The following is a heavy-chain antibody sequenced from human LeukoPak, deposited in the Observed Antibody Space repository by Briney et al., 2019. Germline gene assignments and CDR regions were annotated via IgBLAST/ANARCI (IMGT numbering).Heavy chain of an antibody. J-gene: IGHJ5*02. CDR2: IYHSGST. V-gene: IGHV4-38-2*01. CDR3: ARAARDILTGYYRNNWFDP. D-gene: IGHD3-9*01. Sequence: SETLSLTCAVSGYSISSGYYWGWIRQPPGKGLEWIGSIYHSGSTYYNPSLKSRVTISVDTSKNRFSLKLSSVTAADTAVYYCARAARDILTGYYRNNWFDPWGQGTLVTVSS. CDR1: GYSISSGYY.